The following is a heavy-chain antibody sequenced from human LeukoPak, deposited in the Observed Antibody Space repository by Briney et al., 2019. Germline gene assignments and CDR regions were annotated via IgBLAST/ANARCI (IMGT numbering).Heavy chain of an antibody. CDR3: ARDSARRVGIAVDDI. Sequence: GGSLRLSCAASGFTFSSYWMSWVRQAPGKGLEWVANIKQDGSEKYYVDSVKGRFTISRDNAKNSLYLQMNSLRAEDTAVYYCARDSARRVGIAVDDIWGQGTMVTVSS. V-gene: IGHV3-7*01. CDR2: IKQDGSEK. CDR1: GFTFSSYW. D-gene: IGHD6-19*01. J-gene: IGHJ3*02.